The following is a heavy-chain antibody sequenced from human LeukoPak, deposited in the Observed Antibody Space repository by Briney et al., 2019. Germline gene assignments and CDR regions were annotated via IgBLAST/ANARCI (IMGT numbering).Heavy chain of an antibody. CDR3: ARGRGFYDSSAYYRFDY. V-gene: IGHV1-18*01. D-gene: IGHD3-22*01. J-gene: IGHJ4*02. CDR1: GYTFTSYG. Sequence: ASVKVSCEASGYTFTSYGISWVRQAPGQGLEWLGWISAHNGKTNYAQKFQDRVTMTTDTSTRTAYMELRSLRSDDTAVYYCARGRGFYDSSAYYRFDYWGQGTLVTVSS. CDR2: ISAHNGKT.